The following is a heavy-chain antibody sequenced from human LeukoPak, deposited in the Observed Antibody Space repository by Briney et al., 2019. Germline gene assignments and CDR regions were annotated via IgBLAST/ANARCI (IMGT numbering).Heavy chain of an antibody. CDR3: ARGRDMVRGVIIEGEIDY. CDR1: GYTFTSYA. Sequence: ASVKVSCKASGYTFTSYAMNWVRQATGQGLEWMGWMNPNSGNTGYAQKFQGRVTMTRNTSISTAYMELSSLRSEDTAVYYCARGRDMVRGVIIEGEIDYWGQGTLVTVSS. CDR2: MNPNSGNT. D-gene: IGHD3-10*01. J-gene: IGHJ4*02. V-gene: IGHV1-8*02.